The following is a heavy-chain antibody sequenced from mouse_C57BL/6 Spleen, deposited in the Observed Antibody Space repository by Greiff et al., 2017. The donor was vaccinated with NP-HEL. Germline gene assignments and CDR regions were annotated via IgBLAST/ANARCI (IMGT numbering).Heavy chain of an antibody. Sequence: QVQLQQPGAELVKPGASVKLSCKASGYTFTSYGMHWVKQRPGRGLEWIGSIDPNSGGTKYNEKFKSKATLTVDKPSSTAYMQLSSLTSEDSAVYYGARAPYDYYSWFAYWGQRTLVTVSA. J-gene: IGHJ3*01. V-gene: IGHV1-72*01. CDR2: IDPNSGGT. D-gene: IGHD2-4*01. CDR1: GYTFTSYG. CDR3: ARAPYDYYSWFAY.